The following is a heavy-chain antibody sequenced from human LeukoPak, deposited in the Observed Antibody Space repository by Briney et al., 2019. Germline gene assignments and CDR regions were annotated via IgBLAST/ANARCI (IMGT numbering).Heavy chain of an antibody. V-gene: IGHV4-39*07. Sequence: SETLSLTCTVSGGSISSSSYYWGWIRQPPGKGLEWIGSIYYSGSTYYNPSLKSRVTISVDTSKNQFSLKLSSVTAADTAVYYCARDLQFRNWNDLVDYWGQGTLVTVSS. CDR1: GGSISSSSYY. CDR3: ARDLQFRNWNDLVDY. CDR2: IYYSGST. D-gene: IGHD1-1*01. J-gene: IGHJ4*02.